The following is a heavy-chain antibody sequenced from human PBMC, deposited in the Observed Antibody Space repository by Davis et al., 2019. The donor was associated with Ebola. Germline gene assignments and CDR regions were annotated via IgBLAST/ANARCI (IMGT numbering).Heavy chain of an antibody. V-gene: IGHV1-69*04. Sequence: SVKVSCKASGYTFTSYGISWVRQAPGQGLEWMGRIIPILGIANYAQKFQGRVTITADKSTSTAYMELRSLRSDDTAVYYCARVTFRGVIAIDYWGQGTLVTVSS. CDR3: ARVTFRGVIAIDY. D-gene: IGHD3-10*01. J-gene: IGHJ4*02. CDR2: IIPILGIA. CDR1: GYTFTSYG.